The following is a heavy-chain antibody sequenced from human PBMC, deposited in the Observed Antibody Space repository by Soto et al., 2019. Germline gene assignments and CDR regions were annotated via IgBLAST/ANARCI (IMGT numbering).Heavy chain of an antibody. D-gene: IGHD2-15*01. J-gene: IGHJ4*02. CDR3: AKDLLGYCSGGSCYIDY. CDR2: ISGSGGST. V-gene: IGHV3-23*01. CDR1: GFTFSSYA. Sequence: PGGSLRLSCAASGFTFSSYAMSWVRQAPGKGLEWVSAISGSGGSTYYADSVKGRFTISRDNSKNTLYLQMNSLRAEDTAVYYCAKDLLGYCSGGSCYIDYWGQGTLVTVSS.